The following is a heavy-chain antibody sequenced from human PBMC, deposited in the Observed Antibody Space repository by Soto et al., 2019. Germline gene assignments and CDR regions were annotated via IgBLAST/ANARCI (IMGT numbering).Heavy chain of an antibody. Sequence: QVQLVESGGGVGQPGRSLRLSCAASGFTFSSCGMHWVRQAPGKGLEWVAVIWYDGSNKYYADSVKGRFTISRDNSKNRLYLQMDSLRAEDTAVYYCAKKRVTPSPDTGNYFESWGQGTLVTVSS. V-gene: IGHV3-30*18. CDR1: GFTFSSCG. CDR3: AKKRVTPSPDTGNYFES. D-gene: IGHD5-18*01. CDR2: IWYDGSNK. J-gene: IGHJ4*02.